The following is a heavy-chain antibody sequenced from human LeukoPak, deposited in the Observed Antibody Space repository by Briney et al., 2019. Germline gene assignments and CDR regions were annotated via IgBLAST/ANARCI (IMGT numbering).Heavy chain of an antibody. CDR1: GFTFSSYA. V-gene: IGHV3-23*01. J-gene: IGHJ4*02. D-gene: IGHD3-9*01. CDR2: ISGSGGST. CDR3: AKRGILTGYSSFDY. Sequence: GGSLRLSCAASGFTFSSYAMSWVRQAPGKGLEWVSVISGSGGSTDYTDPVKGRFTVSRDNSKNTLYLQMNSLRAEDTAVYYCAKRGILTGYSSFDYWGQGTLVTVSS.